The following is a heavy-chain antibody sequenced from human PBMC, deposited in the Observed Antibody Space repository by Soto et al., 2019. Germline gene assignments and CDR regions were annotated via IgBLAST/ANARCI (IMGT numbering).Heavy chain of an antibody. CDR1: GYTFTNYD. D-gene: IGHD2-15*01. Sequence: QVQLVQSGADVKKPGASVKVSCKASGYTFTNYDINWVRQAPGQGLEWMGWISPYNGDTNYAQKLQGRVTMTTDTSTSTAYMELRSLRSDDPAVYYCARSVLPAPIVVVGHNPFDPLGQGTLVTVSS. CDR3: ARSVLPAPIVVVGHNPFDP. CDR2: ISPYNGDT. J-gene: IGHJ5*02. V-gene: IGHV1-18*01.